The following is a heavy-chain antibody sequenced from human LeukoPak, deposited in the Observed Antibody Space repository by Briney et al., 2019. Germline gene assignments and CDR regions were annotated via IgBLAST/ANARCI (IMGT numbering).Heavy chain of an antibody. CDR1: GYTFTSYG. J-gene: IGHJ4*02. D-gene: IGHD3-10*02. Sequence: ASVKVSCKASGYTFTSYGISWVRQALGQGLEWMGWISAYNGNTNYAQKLQGRVTMTTDTSTSTAYMELRSLRSDDTAVYYCARDLVSASWSGYWGQGTLVTVSS. V-gene: IGHV1-18*01. CDR3: ARDLVSASWSGY. CDR2: ISAYNGNT.